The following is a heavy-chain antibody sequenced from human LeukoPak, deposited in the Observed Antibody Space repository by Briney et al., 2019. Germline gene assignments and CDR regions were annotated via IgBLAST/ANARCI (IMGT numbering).Heavy chain of an antibody. CDR2: IRTKAYGSTT. J-gene: IGHJ4*02. V-gene: IGHV3-49*04. Sequence: GGSLRLSCTASGFTFGDYVMSWVRQAPGKGLEWVGFIRTKAYGSTTQYAASVKGRFTISRDDSINVAYLEMNSLQTEDTAMYYCTRGLSYYASGSYLYWGQGTLVTVSS. CDR1: GFTFGDYV. D-gene: IGHD3-10*01. CDR3: TRGLSYYASGSYLY.